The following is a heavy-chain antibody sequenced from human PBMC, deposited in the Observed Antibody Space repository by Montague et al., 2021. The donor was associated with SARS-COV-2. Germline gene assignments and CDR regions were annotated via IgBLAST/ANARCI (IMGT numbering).Heavy chain of an antibody. CDR3: ARVRYYGSGTSLGIDV. CDR2: INHSGSN. V-gene: IGHV4-34*01. J-gene: IGHJ6*02. D-gene: IGHD3-10*01. Sequence: SETLSLTCAVYGGSFSGYYWSWIRQPPGKGLEWIGEINHSGSNNYNPYLKSRVTISVDTAKNQFSLNLCSVTAADKAVYYCARVRYYGSGTSLGIDVWGQGTTVTVSS. CDR1: GGSFSGYY.